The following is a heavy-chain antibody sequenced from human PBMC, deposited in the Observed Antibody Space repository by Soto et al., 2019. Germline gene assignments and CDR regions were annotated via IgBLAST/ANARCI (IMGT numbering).Heavy chain of an antibody. Sequence: EVQLVESGGGLVKPGGSLRLSCVASGFTFRTAWISWVRQAPGKGLEWVGRIKSKGDGGTTDYAAPVKGRFTISRDDSEDTVYLQMNGLTIEDTAVYFFATGRGGSNYWGHWGQGTPVTVSS. V-gene: IGHV3-15*01. CDR2: IKSKGDGGTT. J-gene: IGHJ4*02. D-gene: IGHD1-26*01. CDR3: ATGRGGSNYWGH. CDR1: GFTFRTAW.